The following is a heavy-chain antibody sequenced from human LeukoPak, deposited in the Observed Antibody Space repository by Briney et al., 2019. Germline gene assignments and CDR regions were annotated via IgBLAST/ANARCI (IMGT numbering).Heavy chain of an antibody. V-gene: IGHV1-69*13. CDR2: IIPVLGTT. Sequence: SVKVSCKASGGTFSRYAISWVRQTPGQGLEWMGGIIPVLGTTNYAQTFQNKVTITADESTSTTYMELSSLTSEDTAVYYCASPKGMVYAIGAFDIWGQGTMVTVSS. CDR1: GGTFSRYA. CDR3: ASPKGMVYAIGAFDI. J-gene: IGHJ3*02. D-gene: IGHD2-8*01.